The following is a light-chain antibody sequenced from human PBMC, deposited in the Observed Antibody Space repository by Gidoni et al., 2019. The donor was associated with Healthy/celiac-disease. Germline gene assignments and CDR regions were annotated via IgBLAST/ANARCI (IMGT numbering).Light chain of an antibody. Sequence: DIVMNQSPDSLAVSLGERATINCKSSQSVLYSSNNKNYLAWYQQKPGQPPKLLIYWASTRESGVPDRFSGSGSGTDFTLTISSLQAEDVAVYYCQQYYSTLGTFGQGTKVEIK. J-gene: IGKJ1*01. CDR2: WAS. V-gene: IGKV4-1*01. CDR3: QQYYSTLGT. CDR1: QSVLYSSNNKNY.